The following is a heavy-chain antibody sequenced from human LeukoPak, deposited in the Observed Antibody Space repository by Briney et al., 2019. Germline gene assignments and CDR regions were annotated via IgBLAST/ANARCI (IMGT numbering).Heavy chain of an antibody. D-gene: IGHD2-15*01. CDR1: GGTFTSQR. CDR3: ARVACGGSCYSGDFDY. Sequence: ASVKVSCKASGGTFTSQRISWVRQAPGQGLEWMGWISAYNGNTNYAQKLQGRVTMTTDTSTSTAYMELRSLRSDDTAVYYCARVACGGSCYSGDFDYWGQGTLVTVSS. CDR2: ISAYNGNT. J-gene: IGHJ4*02. V-gene: IGHV1-18*01.